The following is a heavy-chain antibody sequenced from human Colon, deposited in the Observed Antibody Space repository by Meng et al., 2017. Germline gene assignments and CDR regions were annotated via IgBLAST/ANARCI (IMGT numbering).Heavy chain of an antibody. CDR2: ISYEGSNK. J-gene: IGHJ4*02. Sequence: GESLKISCAASGFTFSSEAIHWVRQAPGKGLEWVAVISYEGSNKYYADSVKGRFTISRDNFKNTLYLQMNSLRAEDTAVYYCASAPYYDSSGYYYGHDYWGQGTLVTVSS. CDR1: GFTFSSEA. CDR3: ASAPYYDSSGYYYGHDY. D-gene: IGHD3-22*01. V-gene: IGHV3-30*04.